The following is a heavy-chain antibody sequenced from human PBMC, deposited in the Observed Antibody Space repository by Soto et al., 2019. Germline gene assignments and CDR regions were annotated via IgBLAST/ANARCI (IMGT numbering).Heavy chain of an antibody. CDR3: AREPEGYCSGGSCYPYYYGMDV. V-gene: IGHV6-1*01. J-gene: IGHJ6*02. Sequence: SQTLSLTCAISGDSVSSNSAAWNWIRQSPSRGLEWLGRTYYRSKWYNDYAVSVKSRITINPDTSKNQFSLQLNSVTPEDTAVYYCAREPEGYCSGGSCYPYYYGMDVWGQGTTVTVS. CDR1: GDSVSSNSAA. D-gene: IGHD2-15*01. CDR2: TYYRSKWYN.